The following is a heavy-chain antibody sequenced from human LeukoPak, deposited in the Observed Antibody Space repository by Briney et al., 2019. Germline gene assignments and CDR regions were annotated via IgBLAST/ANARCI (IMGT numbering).Heavy chain of an antibody. D-gene: IGHD3-22*01. CDR2: VTNSGGSGGST. V-gene: IGHV3-23*01. CDR3: AKAMSFDYYDHRGFYRVEFDS. CDR1: GFTFSNYA. J-gene: IGHJ4*02. Sequence: PGGSLRLSCAASGFTFSNYAMSWVRQAPGKGLQWVSAVTNSGGSGGSTYYADSVKGRFTISRDNSKNTLYLQLNSLRAEDTAVYYCAKAMSFDYYDHRGFYRVEFDSWGQGTLVTVSS.